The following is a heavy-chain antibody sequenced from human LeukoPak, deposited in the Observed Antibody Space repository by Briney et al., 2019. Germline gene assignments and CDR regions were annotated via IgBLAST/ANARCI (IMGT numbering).Heavy chain of an antibody. CDR3: ARDSRGARYFDY. CDR2: INPSGGST. J-gene: IGHJ4*02. D-gene: IGHD5-12*01. V-gene: IGHV1-46*01. Sequence: ASVTVSCKASGYTFTSYYMHWVRQAPGQGLEWMGIINPSGGSTSYAQKFQGRVTMTRDTSTSTVYMELSSLRSEDTAVYYCARDSRGARYFDYWGQGTLVTVSS. CDR1: GYTFTSYY.